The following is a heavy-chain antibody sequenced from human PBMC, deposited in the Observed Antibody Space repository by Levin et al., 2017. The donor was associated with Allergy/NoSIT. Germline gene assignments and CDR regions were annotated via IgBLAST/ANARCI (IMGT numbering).Heavy chain of an antibody. CDR2: INGGNDNT. CDR3: AKNFGISSGSFDY. D-gene: IGHD6-19*01. V-gene: IGHV1-3*01. J-gene: IGHJ4*02. CDR1: GYTLADYA. Sequence: GESLKISCKASGYTLADYAMHWVRQAPGQRLEWMGWINGGNDNTKYSQKFQGRITITRDTSTSTAYLELSSLRSEDTAVYYCAKNFGISSGSFDYWGQGTLVNVSP.